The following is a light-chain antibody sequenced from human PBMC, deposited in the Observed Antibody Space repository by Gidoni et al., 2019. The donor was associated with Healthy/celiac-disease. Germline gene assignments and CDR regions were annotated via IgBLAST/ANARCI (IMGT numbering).Light chain of an antibody. V-gene: IGKV3-11*01. CDR2: DAS. CDR1: QSVSSY. CDR3: QLLKT. Sequence: EIVLTQSPATLSLSPGERATLSCRASQSVSSYLAWYQQKPGQAPRLLIYDASNRATGIPARFSGSGSGTDFTLTISSLEPEDFAVYYGQLLKTFGQGTKVEIK. J-gene: IGKJ1*01.